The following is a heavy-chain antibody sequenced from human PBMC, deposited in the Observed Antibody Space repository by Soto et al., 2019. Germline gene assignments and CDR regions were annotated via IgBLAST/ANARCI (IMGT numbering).Heavy chain of an antibody. D-gene: IGHD3-10*01. Sequence: GGSLRLSCAASGFTFSSYWMSWVRRPPGKGLEWVANIKQDGSEKYYVDSVKGRFTISRDNAKNSLYLQMNSLRAEDTAVYYCARLWFGELLYYFDYWGQGTLVTVSS. V-gene: IGHV3-7*03. J-gene: IGHJ4*02. CDR1: GFTFSSYW. CDR2: IKQDGSEK. CDR3: ARLWFGELLYYFDY.